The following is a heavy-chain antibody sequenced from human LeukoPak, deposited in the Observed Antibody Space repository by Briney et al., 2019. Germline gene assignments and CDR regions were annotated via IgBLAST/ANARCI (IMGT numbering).Heavy chain of an antibody. D-gene: IGHD4-11*01. Sequence: PSETLSLTCTVSGGSISSSSYYWGWIRQPPGKGLEWIGSIYYSGSTYYNPSLKSRVTISVDTSKNQFSLKLSSVTAADTAVYYCARRGTTVPRPRYYYYMDVWGKGTTVTISS. V-gene: IGHV4-39*01. J-gene: IGHJ6*03. CDR3: ARRGTTVPRPRYYYYMDV. CDR1: GGSISSSSYY. CDR2: IYYSGST.